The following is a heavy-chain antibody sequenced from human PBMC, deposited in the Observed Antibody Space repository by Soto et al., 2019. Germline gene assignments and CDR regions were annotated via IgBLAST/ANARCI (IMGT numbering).Heavy chain of an antibody. CDR2: IYYSGST. CDR3: ARFYYDSGGQEPPYGMDV. D-gene: IGHD3-22*01. V-gene: IGHV4-39*01. CDR1: GGSISSSSYC. Sequence: SETLSLTCTVSGGSISSSSYCWGWIRQPPGKGLEWIGSIYYSGSTYYNPSLKSRVTISVDTSKNEFSLELSSVTAADTAVYYCARFYYDSGGQEPPYGMDVWGQGTTVT. J-gene: IGHJ6*02.